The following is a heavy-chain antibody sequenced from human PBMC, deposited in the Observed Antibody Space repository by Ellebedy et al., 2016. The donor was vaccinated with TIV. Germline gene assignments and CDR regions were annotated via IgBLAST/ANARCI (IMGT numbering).Heavy chain of an antibody. CDR2: ISSSGNYR. J-gene: IGHJ4*02. D-gene: IGHD1-1*01. Sequence: PGGSLRLSCAASGFTFSDYSMNWVRQAPGKGLEWVSSISSSGNYRYHGDSVKVRFTIARDNAKNSLYLQMNSLRAEDTAVYYCAREKSGHKWNDGFDSWGQGTLVTVSS. V-gene: IGHV3-21*01. CDR3: AREKSGHKWNDGFDS. CDR1: GFTFSDYS.